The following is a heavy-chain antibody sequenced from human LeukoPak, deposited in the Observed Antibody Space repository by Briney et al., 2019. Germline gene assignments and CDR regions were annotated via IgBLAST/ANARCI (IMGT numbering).Heavy chain of an antibody. J-gene: IGHJ4*02. Sequence: ASVKVSCKASGYTFTTYGISWVRQAPGQGLEWMGWISAYNGNTKYVQKLQGRVTITTDTSTSTAYMELRSLRSDDTAVYYCARSDIVLSSQNDYWGQGTLVTVSS. CDR3: ARSDIVLSSQNDY. CDR2: ISAYNGNT. CDR1: GYTFTTYG. V-gene: IGHV1-18*01. D-gene: IGHD5-12*01.